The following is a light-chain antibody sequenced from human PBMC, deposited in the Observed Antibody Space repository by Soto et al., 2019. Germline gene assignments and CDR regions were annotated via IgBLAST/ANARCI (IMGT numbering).Light chain of an antibody. J-gene: IGLJ1*01. CDR2: EVR. Sequence: QSVLTQPPSVSGSPGQSVTISCTGTSSDLGRYNRVSWYQQPPGTAPKLLIYEVRNRPSGVPDRFSGSKSANTASLTISGLQAEEEADYYCSLYTSSSTFVFGTGTKVTVL. CDR3: SLYTSSSTFV. CDR1: SSDLGRYNR. V-gene: IGLV2-18*01.